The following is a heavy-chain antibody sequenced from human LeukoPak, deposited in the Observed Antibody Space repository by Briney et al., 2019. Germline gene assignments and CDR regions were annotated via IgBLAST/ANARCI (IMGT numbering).Heavy chain of an antibody. V-gene: IGHV1-24*01. CDR1: GYTLTELS. D-gene: IGHD5-24*01. CDR2: FDPEDGET. J-gene: IGHJ3*02. Sequence: ASVKVSCKVPGYTLTELSMHWVRQAPGKGLEWMGGFDPEDGETIYAQKFQGRVTMTEDTSTDTAYMELSSLRSEDTAVYYCARDPADGYNSAFDIWGQGTMVTVSS. CDR3: ARDPADGYNSAFDI.